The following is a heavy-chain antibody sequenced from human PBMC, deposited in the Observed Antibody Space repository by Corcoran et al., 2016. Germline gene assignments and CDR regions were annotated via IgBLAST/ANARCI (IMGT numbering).Heavy chain of an antibody. CDR1: GFTFSSYG. V-gene: IGHV3-33*01. D-gene: IGHD3-9*01. CDR2: IWYDGSNK. J-gene: IGHJ4*02. CDR3: ARDRETYDILTGSDIDY. Sequence: QVQLVESGGGVVQPGRSLRLSCAASGFTFSSYGMHWVRQAPGKGLEWVAVIWYDGSNKYYADSVKGRFTISRDNSKNTLYLQMNSLRAEDTAVYYCARDRETYDILTGSDIDYWGQGTLVTVSS.